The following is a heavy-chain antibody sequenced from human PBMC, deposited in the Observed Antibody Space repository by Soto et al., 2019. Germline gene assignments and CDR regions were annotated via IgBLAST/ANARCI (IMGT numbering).Heavy chain of an antibody. CDR1: GGTFSSYT. D-gene: IGHD3-9*01. Sequence: QVQLVQSGAEVKKPGSSVKVSCKASGGTFSSYTISWGRQAPGQGLEWMGRIIPILGIANYAQKFQVRVTITADKATSTAYMELSSMRSEDKAVDYCARDVTILAADWFDPWGQGTLVTVSS. CDR2: IIPILGIA. V-gene: IGHV1-69*08. CDR3: ARDVTILAADWFDP. J-gene: IGHJ5*02.